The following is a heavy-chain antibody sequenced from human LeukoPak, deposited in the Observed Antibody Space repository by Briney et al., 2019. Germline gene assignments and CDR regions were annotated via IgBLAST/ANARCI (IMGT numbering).Heavy chain of an antibody. CDR2: ISGSGGST. V-gene: IGHV3-23*01. D-gene: IGHD3-3*01. J-gene: IGHJ4*02. Sequence: GGSLRLSCAASGFTFTTYTMGWVRQAPGKGLEWVSTISGSGGSTFYADSVKGRFTISRDNSKNTLYLQLNSLRAEDTAVYYCAKEKGFLEWLFAAVDYWGQGTLVTVSS. CDR1: GFTFTTYT. CDR3: AKEKGFLEWLFAAVDY.